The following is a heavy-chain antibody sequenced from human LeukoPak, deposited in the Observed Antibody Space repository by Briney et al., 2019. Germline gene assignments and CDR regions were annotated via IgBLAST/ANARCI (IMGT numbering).Heavy chain of an antibody. V-gene: IGHV3-7*01. Sequence: PGGSLRLSCAASGFTFRTYWMSWVRQAPGKGLEWVASIRPDASETYYVDSVKGRFTISRDNAKNSLYLQMNSLRAEDTAVYYCTSAFLVVVAAATPWGQGTLVTVSS. CDR2: IRPDASET. D-gene: IGHD2-15*01. CDR1: GFTFRTYW. J-gene: IGHJ4*02. CDR3: TSAFLVVVAAATP.